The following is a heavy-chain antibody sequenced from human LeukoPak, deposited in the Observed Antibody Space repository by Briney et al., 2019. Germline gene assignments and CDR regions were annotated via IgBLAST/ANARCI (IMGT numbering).Heavy chain of an antibody. J-gene: IGHJ4*02. Sequence: ASVKVSCKAFGHTFTDYGFAWVRQAPGQGLEWMGWINPNSGGTNYAQKFQGRVTMTRDTSISTAYMELSRLRSDDTAVYYCARGPPEYSSSSAFDYWGQGTLVTVSS. D-gene: IGHD6-6*01. V-gene: IGHV1-2*02. CDR1: GHTFTDYG. CDR3: ARGPPEYSSSSAFDY. CDR2: INPNSGGT.